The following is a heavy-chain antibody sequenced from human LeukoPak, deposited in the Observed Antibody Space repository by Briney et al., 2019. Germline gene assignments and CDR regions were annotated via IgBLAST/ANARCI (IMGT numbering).Heavy chain of an antibody. Sequence: SETLFLTCTVSGGSISSYYWSWIRQPPGKGLEWIGYIYYSGSTNHNPSLKSRVTMSVDTSKNHFSLKLSSVTAADTAVYYCARIKRGWWKDAFDIWGKGTMVTVSS. CDR3: ARIKRGWWKDAFDI. D-gene: IGHD2-15*01. CDR1: GGSISSYY. V-gene: IGHV4-59*12. J-gene: IGHJ3*02. CDR2: IYYSGST.